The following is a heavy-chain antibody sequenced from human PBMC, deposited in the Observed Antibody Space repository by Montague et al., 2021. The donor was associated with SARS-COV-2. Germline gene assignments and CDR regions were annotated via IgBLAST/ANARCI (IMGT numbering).Heavy chain of an antibody. J-gene: IGHJ6*02. CDR2: IYCSGST. V-gene: IGHV4-59*01. Sequence: SETLSLTCTVSGGSISGFYWSWIRQPPGKGLEWIGYIYCSGSTKXNPSLESRVAVSVDRSKNQVPLKLTSVTAADTAVYYCARLLRSCTNGVCRTYYYYALDVWGQGTTVTVSS. CDR3: ARLLRSCTNGVCRTYYYYALDV. D-gene: IGHD2-8*01. CDR1: GGSISGFY.